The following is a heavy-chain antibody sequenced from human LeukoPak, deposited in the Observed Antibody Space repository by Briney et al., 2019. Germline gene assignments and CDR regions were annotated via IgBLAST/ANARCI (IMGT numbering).Heavy chain of an antibody. CDR2: INHSGRT. J-gene: IGHJ4*02. V-gene: IGHV4-34*01. Sequence: SPSLSPTRAVYGGSFRGYYWSSVRQQPGKWLEWIGEINHSGRTNYNPSLKSRVTISVDTSKNQLSLKLNSMTAADTAVYYCARHGSYSDATGNYYLNYFDYWGQGTLVTVSS. CDR1: GGSFRGYY. D-gene: IGHD3-22*01. CDR3: ARHGSYSDATGNYYLNYFDY.